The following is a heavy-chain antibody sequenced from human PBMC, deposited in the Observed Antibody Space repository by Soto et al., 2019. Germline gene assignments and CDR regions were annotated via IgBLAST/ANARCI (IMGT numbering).Heavy chain of an antibody. J-gene: IGHJ4*02. Sequence: GESLKISSKGSGYNFAGYWIAWVRPMPGKGLELMGIIYPSDSDTRYRPSFQGQVTISADESINPADLEWSSLRASDTAMYYCARGGVSTRSFDYWGQGTPVTGSS. CDR1: GYNFAGYW. CDR3: ARGGVSTRSFDY. V-gene: IGHV5-51*01. D-gene: IGHD3-3*01. CDR2: IYPSDSDT.